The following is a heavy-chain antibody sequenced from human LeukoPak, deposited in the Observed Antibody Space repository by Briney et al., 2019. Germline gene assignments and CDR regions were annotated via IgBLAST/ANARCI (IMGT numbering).Heavy chain of an antibody. J-gene: IGHJ4*02. CDR1: GGSISSGSHY. V-gene: IGHV4-61*02. Sequence: PSETLSLTCTVSGGSISSGSHYWRWIRQPAGKGLEWIGRIYTSGRTNYNPSLKSRITISIDMSKKQFSLKLISVTAADTAVYHCARTYYDPLTGYYSGGGPFDSWGQGTLVTVSS. D-gene: IGHD3-9*01. CDR3: ARTYYDPLTGYYSGGGPFDS. CDR2: IYTSGRT.